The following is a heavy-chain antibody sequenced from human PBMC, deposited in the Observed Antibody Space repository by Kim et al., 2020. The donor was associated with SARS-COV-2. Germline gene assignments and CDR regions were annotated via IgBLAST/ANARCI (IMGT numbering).Heavy chain of an antibody. Sequence: TYLVGYVRGRITMSRDNAKNSLSLQMDNLRGEDTAVYYCARDYGRSFDLWGQGTLVTVSS. D-gene: IGHD4-17*01. CDR3: ARDYGRSFDL. J-gene: IGHJ4*02. CDR2: T. V-gene: IGHV3-7*01.